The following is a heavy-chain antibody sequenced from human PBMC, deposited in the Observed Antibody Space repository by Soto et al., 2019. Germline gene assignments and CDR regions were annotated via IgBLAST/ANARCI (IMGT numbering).Heavy chain of an antibody. CDR2: TYYRSKWYN. D-gene: IGHD5-12*01. CDR3: ARDHSAGYDFSSYFDY. J-gene: IGHJ4*02. CDR1: GDSVSSNSAA. Sequence: PSQTLSLTCVISGDSVSSNSAAWNWIRQSPSRGLEWLGRTYYRSKWYNDYAVSVKSRITINPDTSKNQFSLQLNSVTPEDTAVYYCARDHSAGYDFSSYFDYWGQGTLVTVSS. V-gene: IGHV6-1*01.